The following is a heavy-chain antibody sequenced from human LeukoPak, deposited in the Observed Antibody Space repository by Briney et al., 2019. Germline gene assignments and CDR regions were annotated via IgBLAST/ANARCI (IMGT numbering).Heavy chain of an antibody. Sequence: ASVKVSCKASGYTFTSYGITWVRQAPGQGLEWMGWISANKGNTNYAQKLQGRVTMTTDTSTSTAYMELRSLRSDDTAVYYCARDKAGYCSGGSCTPFDYWGQGTLVTVSS. D-gene: IGHD2-15*01. CDR1: GYTFTSYG. J-gene: IGHJ4*02. CDR3: ARDKAGYCSGGSCTPFDY. V-gene: IGHV1-18*01. CDR2: ISANKGNT.